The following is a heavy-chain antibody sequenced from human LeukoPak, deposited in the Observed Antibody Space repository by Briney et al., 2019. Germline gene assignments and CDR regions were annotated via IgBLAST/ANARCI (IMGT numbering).Heavy chain of an antibody. J-gene: IGHJ6*02. CDR3: ARDFLTMVRGVIPLTYYYGMDI. CDR2: ISVYNGNK. V-gene: IGHV1-18*01. D-gene: IGHD3-10*01. Sequence: ASVKVSCKASGYTFTSYGISWVRQAPGQGLEWMGWISVYNGNKNYAQKLEGRVTMTTDTSTSTAYMELRSLRSDDTAVYYCARDFLTMVRGVIPLTYYYGMDIWGQGATVTASS. CDR1: GYTFTSYG.